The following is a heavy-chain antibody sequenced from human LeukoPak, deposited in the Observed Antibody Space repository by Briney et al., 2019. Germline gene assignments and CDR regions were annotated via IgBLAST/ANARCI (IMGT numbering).Heavy chain of an antibody. V-gene: IGHV3-74*01. J-gene: IGHJ5*02. Sequence: PGGSLRLSCAASGFTFSSYWMHWVRQAPGKGLVWVSRINSDGSSTSYADSVKGRFTISRDNAKNSLYLQMNSLRAEDTAVYYCARDGESGVKVPAANWFDPWGQGTLVTVSS. CDR2: INSDGSST. CDR1: GFTFSSYW. D-gene: IGHD2-2*01. CDR3: ARDGESGVKVPAANWFDP.